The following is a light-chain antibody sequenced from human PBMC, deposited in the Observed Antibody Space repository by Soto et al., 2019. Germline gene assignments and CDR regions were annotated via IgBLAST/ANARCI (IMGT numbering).Light chain of an antibody. CDR2: AAS. CDR3: QQYYSYPYT. Sequence: ASXEDRFPITCRASQGISSYLAWYQQKPGKAPKLLIYAASTLQSGVPSRFSGSGSGTDFTLTISCLQSEDFATYYCQQYYSYPYTFGQGTKVDIK. V-gene: IGKV1-8*01. J-gene: IGKJ2*01. CDR1: QGISSY.